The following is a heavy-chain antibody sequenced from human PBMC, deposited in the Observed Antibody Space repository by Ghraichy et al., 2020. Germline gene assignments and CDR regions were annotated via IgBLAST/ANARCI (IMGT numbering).Heavy chain of an antibody. CDR1: GGSISSYY. V-gene: IGHV4-59*08. D-gene: IGHD3-10*01. CDR3: ARVYGAGSYYRNWFDP. Sequence: SETLSLTCSVSGGSISSYYWSWVRQSPGKGLEWIGFVYNSGRTKYKSSLESRITISVDTSKNQFSLKLRSVTAADTAVYYCARVYGAGSYYRNWFDPWGQGILVTVS. J-gene: IGHJ5*02. CDR2: VYNSGRT.